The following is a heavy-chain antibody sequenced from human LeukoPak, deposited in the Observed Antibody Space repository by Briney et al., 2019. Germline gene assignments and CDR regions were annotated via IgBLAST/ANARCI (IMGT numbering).Heavy chain of an antibody. Sequence: GGSLRLPCAASGFTFSSYGMHWVRQAPGKGLEWVAVISYDGSNKYYADSVKGRFTISRDNSKNTLYLQMNSLRAEDTAVYYCAKDSAVAGLFHDAFDIWGQGTMVTVSS. J-gene: IGHJ3*02. CDR2: ISYDGSNK. CDR3: AKDSAVAGLFHDAFDI. D-gene: IGHD6-19*01. CDR1: GFTFSSYG. V-gene: IGHV3-30*18.